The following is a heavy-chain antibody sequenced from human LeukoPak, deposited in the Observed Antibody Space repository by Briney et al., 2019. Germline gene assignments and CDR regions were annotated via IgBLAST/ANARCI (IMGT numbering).Heavy chain of an antibody. CDR3: AKESGKFDS. CDR2: ISADGGSA. Sequence: TGGSLRLSCVASGLNFGESAMHWVRQAPGKGLEWVSLISADGGSAFSADSVKGRFSISRDNSKNSLYLQMDSLRSVDTAMYFCAKESGKFDSWGQGTLVVVSS. J-gene: IGHJ4*02. V-gene: IGHV3-43*02. D-gene: IGHD2-21*01. CDR1: GLNFGESA.